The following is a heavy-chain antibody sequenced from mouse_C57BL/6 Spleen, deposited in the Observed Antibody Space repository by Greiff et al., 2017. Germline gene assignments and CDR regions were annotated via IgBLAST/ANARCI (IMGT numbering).Heavy chain of an antibody. V-gene: IGHV1-64*01. CDR3: ARRRVYYGYDDAMDY. D-gene: IGHD2-2*01. Sequence: VQLQQPGAELVKPGASVKLSCKASGYTFTSYWMHWVKQRPGQGLEWIGMIHPNSGSTNYNEKFKSKATLTVDKSSSTAYMQLSSLTSEDSAVYYCARRRVYYGYDDAMDYWGQGTSVTVSS. CDR1: GYTFTSYW. J-gene: IGHJ4*01. CDR2: IHPNSGST.